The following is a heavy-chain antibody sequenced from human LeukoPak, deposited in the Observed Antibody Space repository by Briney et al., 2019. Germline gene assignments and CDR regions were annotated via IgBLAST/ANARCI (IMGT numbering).Heavy chain of an antibody. CDR2: ICGDGTT. Sequence: PSETLSLTCTVSGGSISGYFWSWVRQAPGKGLEWVSVICGDGTTYYADSVKGRFTISRDNSKNTLYLQMNSLRAEDTAVYYCARGYGSGSPTNFDYWGQGTLVTVSS. D-gene: IGHD3-10*01. CDR1: GGSISGYF. J-gene: IGHJ4*02. CDR3: ARGYGSGSPTNFDY. V-gene: IGHV3-66*01.